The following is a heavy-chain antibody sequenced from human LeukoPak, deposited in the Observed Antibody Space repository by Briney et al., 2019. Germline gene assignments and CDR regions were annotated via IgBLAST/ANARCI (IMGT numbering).Heavy chain of an antibody. D-gene: IGHD3-10*01. CDR1: RGTFSSYA. V-gene: IGHV1-69*13. CDR3: ARYGSGSCKNYWFDP. Sequence: SVKVSCKASRGTFSSYAISWVRQAPGQELDWMGGIIPIFGTANYAQKLHGGVTITDDESTSTAYMELSSLRSEDTAVYYCARYGSGSCKNYWFDPWGQGTRVSVSS. J-gene: IGHJ5*02. CDR2: IIPIFGTA.